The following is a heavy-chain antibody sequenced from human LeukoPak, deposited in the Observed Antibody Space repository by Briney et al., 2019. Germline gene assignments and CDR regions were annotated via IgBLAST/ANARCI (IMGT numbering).Heavy chain of an antibody. V-gene: IGHV3-7*03. CDR3: AKGIYSSGWSYFDY. CDR1: GFTFSTYW. CDR2: IKEDGSRQ. J-gene: IGHJ4*01. D-gene: IGHD6-19*01. Sequence: GGSLRLSCAASGFTFSTYWMSWVRQTPGKGLEWVANIKEDGSRQYYVDSVKGRFTISRDNAKNSLYLQMNSLRAEDTAVYYCAKGIYSSGWSYFDYWGHGTLVTVSS.